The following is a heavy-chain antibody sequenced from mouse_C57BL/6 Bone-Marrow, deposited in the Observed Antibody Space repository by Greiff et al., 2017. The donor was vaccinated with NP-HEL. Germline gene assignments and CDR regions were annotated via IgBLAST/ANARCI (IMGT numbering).Heavy chain of an antibody. Sequence: EVHLVESGGGLVKPGGSLKLSCAASGFTFSDYGMHWVRQAPEKGLEWVAYISSGSSTIYYADTVKGRFTISRDNAKNTLFLQMTSLRSEDTAMYYCARRNPHYYAMDYWGQGTSVTVSS. CDR3: ARRNPHYYAMDY. J-gene: IGHJ4*01. CDR2: ISSGSSTI. V-gene: IGHV5-17*01. CDR1: GFTFSDYG.